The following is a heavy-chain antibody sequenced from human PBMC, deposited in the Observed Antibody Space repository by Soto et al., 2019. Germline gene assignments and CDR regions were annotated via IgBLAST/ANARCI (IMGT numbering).Heavy chain of an antibody. Sequence: GGSLRLSCASSGFTSSSCAMHWVRQAPGKGLEWVAVISYDGSNKYYADSVKGRFTISRDNSKNTLYLQMNSLRAEDTAVYYCARQVGDTIYYYGMYVWGQGTTVTVSS. J-gene: IGHJ6*02. CDR3: ARQVGDTIYYYGMYV. CDR1: GFTSSSCA. CDR2: ISYDGSNK. D-gene: IGHD2-2*01. V-gene: IGHV3-30-3*01.